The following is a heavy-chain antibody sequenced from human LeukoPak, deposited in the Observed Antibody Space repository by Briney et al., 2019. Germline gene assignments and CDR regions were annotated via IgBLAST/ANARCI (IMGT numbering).Heavy chain of an antibody. CDR1: GGSISSSSYY. Sequence: SETLSLTCTVSGGSISSSSYYWGWIRQPPGKGLEWIGSIYYSGSTYYNPSLKSRVTISVDTSKNQFSLKLSSVTAADTAVYYCARPITIFGGDDAFDIWGQGIMVTVSS. CDR2: IYYSGST. J-gene: IGHJ3*02. D-gene: IGHD3-3*01. V-gene: IGHV4-39*01. CDR3: ARPITIFGGDDAFDI.